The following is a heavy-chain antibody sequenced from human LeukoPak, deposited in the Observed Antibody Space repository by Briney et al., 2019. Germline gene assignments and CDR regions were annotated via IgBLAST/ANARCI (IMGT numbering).Heavy chain of an antibody. CDR2: IHYSGST. J-gene: IGHJ6*03. V-gene: IGHV4-38-2*02. CDR3: ARRSGWYSGGLDTYYYYYYMDV. Sequence: SETLSLTCSVSGYSISSGYYWGWIRQPPGKGLEWIGSIHYSGSTYYNPSLQSRVTISVDTSKNQFSLKLRSVTDADTAVYYCARRSGWYSGGLDTYYYYYYMDVWGKGTTVTISS. CDR1: GYSISSGYY. D-gene: IGHD1-26*01.